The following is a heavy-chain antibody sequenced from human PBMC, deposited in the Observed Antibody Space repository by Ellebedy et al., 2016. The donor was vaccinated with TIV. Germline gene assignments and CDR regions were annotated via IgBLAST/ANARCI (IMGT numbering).Heavy chain of an antibody. Sequence: PGGSLRLSCAASGFTFSSYWMSWVRQAPGKGLEWVANIKQDGSEKYYVDSVKGRFTISRDNAKNSLYLQMNSLRAEDTAVYYCARDRKVRGVSIGYWGQGTLVTVSS. CDR2: IKQDGSEK. CDR1: GFTFSSYW. CDR3: ARDRKVRGVSIGY. J-gene: IGHJ4*02. V-gene: IGHV3-7*03. D-gene: IGHD3-10*01.